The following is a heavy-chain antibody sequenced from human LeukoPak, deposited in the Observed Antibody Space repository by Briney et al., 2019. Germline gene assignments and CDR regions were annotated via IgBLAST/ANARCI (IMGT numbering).Heavy chain of an antibody. V-gene: IGHV3-33*01. CDR1: GFTFSNYG. D-gene: IGHD2-21*01. CDR2: IWYDGINK. Sequence: PGGSLRLSCAASGFTFSNYGMHWVRQAPGKGLEWVAIIWYDGINKYYADSVKGRFTISRDNSKNTLYLQMNSLRAEDTAVYPCARRAGDYWYFDLWGRGTLVTVSS. CDR3: ARRAGDYWYFDL. J-gene: IGHJ2*01.